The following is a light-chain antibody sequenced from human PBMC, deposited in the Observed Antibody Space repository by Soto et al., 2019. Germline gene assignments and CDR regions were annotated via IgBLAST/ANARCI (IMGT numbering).Light chain of an antibody. Sequence: EVVMTQSPGTLSLSAGERATVSCRASQSISSDLAWYQQKPGQAPRLLIYGASTRATDIPARFSGGGSGTEFTLTISSLQSEDSAIYYCQQYHDWPPITFGPGTKVHIQ. CDR3: QQYHDWPPIT. V-gene: IGKV3-15*01. CDR1: QSISSD. CDR2: GAS. J-gene: IGKJ3*01.